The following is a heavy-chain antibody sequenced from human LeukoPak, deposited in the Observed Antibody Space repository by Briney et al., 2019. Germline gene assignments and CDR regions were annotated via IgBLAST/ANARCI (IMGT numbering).Heavy chain of an antibody. CDR3: ARRAVAGPFDY. D-gene: IGHD6-19*01. CDR1: GGPISSSNYY. J-gene: IGHJ4*02. V-gene: IGHV4-39*01. CDR2: MYYSGST. Sequence: SETLSLTCSVSGGPISSSNYYWGWIRQPPGKGLEWIGNMYYSGSTYYNSSLKSRVTISVDTSKNQFSLKLNSVTAADTAIYYCARRAVAGPFDYWGQGTLSPSPQ.